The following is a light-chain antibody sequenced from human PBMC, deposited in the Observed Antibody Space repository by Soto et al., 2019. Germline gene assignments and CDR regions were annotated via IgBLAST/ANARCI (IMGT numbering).Light chain of an antibody. V-gene: IGKV3-20*01. CDR1: QSVSSKY. CDR3: QQYGNSPRT. CDR2: LAS. Sequence: EIVLTQSPATLSLSPGDRATLSCTASQSVSSKYLAWYQQSRGQPPPLLIYLASTKAPGIPDRFSGSGAGTDFTLTLRSLQPEDFAVYYCQQYGNSPRTFGQGTKVEVK. J-gene: IGKJ1*01.